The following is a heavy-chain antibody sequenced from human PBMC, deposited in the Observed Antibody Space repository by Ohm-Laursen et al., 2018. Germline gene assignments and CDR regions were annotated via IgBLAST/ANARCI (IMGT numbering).Heavy chain of an antibody. CDR1: GFRFSGYW. Sequence: GSLRLSCAASGFRFSGYWMTWVRQAPGKGLEWVATIKSDGSEKYYVDFVKGRFTISRDNAKNSLYLHMNSLRAGDTAVHYCARITQYAFDIWGQGTMVTVSS. CDR3: ARITQYAFDI. J-gene: IGHJ3*02. V-gene: IGHV3-7*01. D-gene: IGHD3-10*01. CDR2: IKSDGSEK.